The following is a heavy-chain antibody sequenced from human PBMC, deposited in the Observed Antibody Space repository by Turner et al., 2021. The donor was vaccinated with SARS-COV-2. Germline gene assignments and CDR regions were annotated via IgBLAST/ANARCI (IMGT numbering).Heavy chain of an antibody. J-gene: IGHJ4*02. Sequence: EVQLVETGGGLMQPGGSLRLPCAASGFTVSRNYMRWVRQAPGKGLEWVSVIYSGGSTYYADSVKGRFTISRDNSKNTLYLQMNSLRAEDTAVYYCARGSHDFWSGYYPTYFDYWGQGTLVTVSS. CDR1: GFTVSRNY. CDR3: ARGSHDFWSGYYPTYFDY. V-gene: IGHV3-53*02. D-gene: IGHD3-3*01. CDR2: IYSGGST.